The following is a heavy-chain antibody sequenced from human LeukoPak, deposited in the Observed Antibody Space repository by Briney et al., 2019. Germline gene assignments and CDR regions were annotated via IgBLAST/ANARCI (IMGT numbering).Heavy chain of an antibody. J-gene: IGHJ4*02. D-gene: IGHD5-18*01. CDR3: ARDQGKYSHGQLDY. CDR1: GFTFSSYE. CDR2: ISNSGHNV. V-gene: IGHV3-48*03. Sequence: GGSLRLSCAAPGFTFSSYEMTWVRQAPGKGLEYISYISNSGHNVYYADSVKGRFTISRDNAKSSLYLQVDSLRAEDTAVYYCARDQGKYSHGQLDYWGQGILVTVSA.